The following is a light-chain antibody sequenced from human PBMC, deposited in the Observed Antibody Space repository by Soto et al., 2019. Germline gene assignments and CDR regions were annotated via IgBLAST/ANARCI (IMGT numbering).Light chain of an antibody. Sequence: QPVLTQPPSASGTPGQRVTISCSGSSSNIGSNYVYWYQQLPGTAPKLLIYSNNQRPSGVPDRFSGSKSGTSAFLAISGLRSEDEADYYCAAWDDSLSGPVFGGGTQLTVL. J-gene: IGLJ3*02. CDR2: SNN. V-gene: IGLV1-47*02. CDR1: SSNIGSNY. CDR3: AAWDDSLSGPV.